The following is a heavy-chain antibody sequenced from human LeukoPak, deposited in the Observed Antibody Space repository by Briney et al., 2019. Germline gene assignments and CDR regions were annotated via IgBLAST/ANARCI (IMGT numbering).Heavy chain of an antibody. CDR1: GFTFSNYW. Sequence: GGSLRLSCAASGFTFSNYWMHWVRQAPGKGLVWVSRINSDGSTTTYADSVKGRFTISRDNAKNTLYLQMNSLRAEDTAVYYCARGDGVYDYVWGRSYWGQGTLVTVSS. D-gene: IGHD3-16*01. V-gene: IGHV3-74*01. CDR2: INSDGSTT. CDR3: ARGDGVYDYVWGRSY. J-gene: IGHJ4*02.